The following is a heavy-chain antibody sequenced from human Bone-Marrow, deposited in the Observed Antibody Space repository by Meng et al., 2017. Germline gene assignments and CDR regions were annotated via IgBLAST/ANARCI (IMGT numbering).Heavy chain of an antibody. V-gene: IGHV1-8*01. CDR3: ARHYDDYLFKVNNAFDI. CDR2: MNPNSGNT. CDR1: GCTFTSYD. D-gene: IGHD4-17*01. J-gene: IGHJ3*02. Sequence: ASVKVSCKASGCTFTSYDINWVRQATGQGLEWMGWMNPNSGNTGYAQKFQGRVNMTRNTSISTAYMELSSLRSEVTAVYYCARHYDDYLFKVNNAFDIWGQGTMVTVSS.